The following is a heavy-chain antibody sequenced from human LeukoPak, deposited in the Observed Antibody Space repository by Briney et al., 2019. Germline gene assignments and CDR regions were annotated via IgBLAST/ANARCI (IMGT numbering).Heavy chain of an antibody. CDR3: ARGLGVRGGENDY. CDR1: GYTFTSYY. Sequence: ASVKVSCKASGYTFTSYYIHWVRQAPGQGLEWMGLINPSGGTTSYAQKFQGRVTMTRDMSTSTVYMELSSLRSEDTAVYYCARGLGVRGGENDYWGQGTLVTVSS. V-gene: IGHV1-46*01. CDR2: INPSGGTT. D-gene: IGHD3-10*01. J-gene: IGHJ4*02.